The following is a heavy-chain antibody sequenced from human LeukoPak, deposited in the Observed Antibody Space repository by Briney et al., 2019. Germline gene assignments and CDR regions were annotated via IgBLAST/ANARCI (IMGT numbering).Heavy chain of an antibody. CDR1: GYTFTSYD. CDR2: MSPNSGNT. D-gene: IGHD7-27*01. Sequence: ASVKVSCKASGYTFTSYDINWVRQATGQGPEWMGWMSPNSGNTGYAQKFQGRVTMTGSTSMSTAYMELSSLRSEDTAVYYCARGPPNWGYDYWGQGTLVTVSS. J-gene: IGHJ4*02. CDR3: ARGPPNWGYDY. V-gene: IGHV1-8*01.